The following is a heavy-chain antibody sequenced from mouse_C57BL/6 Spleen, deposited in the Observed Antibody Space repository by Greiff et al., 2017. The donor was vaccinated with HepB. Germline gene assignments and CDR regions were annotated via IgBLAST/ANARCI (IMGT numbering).Heavy chain of an antibody. CDR1: GYTFTSYW. Sequence: QVQLQQPGAELVKPGASVKLSCKASGYTFTSYWMHWVKQRPGQGLEWIGMIHPNSGSTNYNEKFKSKATLTVDKSSSTAYMQLSSLTSEDSAVYYCARYSSGYLFDYWGQGTTLTVSS. V-gene: IGHV1-64*01. J-gene: IGHJ2*01. D-gene: IGHD3-2*02. CDR3: ARYSSGYLFDY. CDR2: IHPNSGST.